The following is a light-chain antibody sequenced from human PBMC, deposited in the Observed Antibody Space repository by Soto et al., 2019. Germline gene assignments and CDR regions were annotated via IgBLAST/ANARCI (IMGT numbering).Light chain of an antibody. V-gene: IGKV1-39*01. CDR3: QQSYSNPQT. CDR1: QSISSY. CDR2: AAS. Sequence: DIQMTQSPSSLSASVGDRVTITCRASQSISSYLNWYQQKPGKAPKLLIYAASSLHSGVPSRFSGSGSGTDFTLTISSLQPEDFAIYYCQQSYSNPQTFGQGTKVEIK. J-gene: IGKJ1*01.